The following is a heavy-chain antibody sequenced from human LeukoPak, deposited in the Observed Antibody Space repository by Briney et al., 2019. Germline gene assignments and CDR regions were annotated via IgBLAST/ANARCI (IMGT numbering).Heavy chain of an antibody. CDR3: ARGGIIGTTNNWFDP. V-gene: IGHV4-34*01. J-gene: IGHJ5*02. CDR1: GGSFSGFY. Sequence: PSETLSLTCAVYGGSFSGFYWSWLRQPPGQGLEWIGEINHSGTTYYNPSLESRITMSVDTSENQFSLRLNSVTAADTAMYYCARGGIIGTTNNWFDPWGQATLVTVSS. CDR2: INHSGTT. D-gene: IGHD1-20*01.